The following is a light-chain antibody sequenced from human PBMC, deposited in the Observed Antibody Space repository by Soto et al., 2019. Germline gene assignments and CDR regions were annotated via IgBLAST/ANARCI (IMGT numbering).Light chain of an antibody. J-gene: IGKJ5*01. V-gene: IGKV1-9*01. CDR1: QGISSY. Sequence: DIQLTQSASFLSASVGDRVTITWGASQGISSYLAWYQQKPGKAPKLLIYAASTLQSGVPSRFSGSGYGTEFTLTISSLQTEDFATYYCQQLNSYPLTFGQGTRLEIK. CDR2: AAS. CDR3: QQLNSYPLT.